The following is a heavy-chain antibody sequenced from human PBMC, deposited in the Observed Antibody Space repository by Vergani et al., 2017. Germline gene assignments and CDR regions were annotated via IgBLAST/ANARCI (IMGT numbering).Heavy chain of an antibody. Sequence: QVQLQQSGPGLVKPSQTLSLTCAISGDSVSSNSAAWNWIRQSPSRGIEWLGRTYYRSKWYNDYAVSVKSRLTINTATSKNPFSRQLNSVTPEDTAVYYCASKQYSLAATHLYYYYCMDVWGRGSSVTVSS. CDR3: ASKQYSLAATHLYYYYCMDV. J-gene: IGHJ6*03. V-gene: IGHV6-1*01. CDR1: GDSVSSNSAA. CDR2: TYYRSKWYN. D-gene: IGHD2-15*01.